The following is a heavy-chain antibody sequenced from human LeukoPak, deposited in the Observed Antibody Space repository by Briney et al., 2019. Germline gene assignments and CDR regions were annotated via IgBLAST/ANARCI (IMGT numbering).Heavy chain of an antibody. D-gene: IGHD2-2*01. Sequence: ASVKVSCTASGGTFSSYAISWVRQAPGQGLEWMGGIIPIFGTANYAQKFQGRVTITADESTSTAYMELSSLRSEDTAVYYCAVIVVVPAASRRGDYYYGMDVWGQGTTVTVSS. CDR2: IIPIFGTA. CDR3: AVIVVVPAASRRGDYYYGMDV. V-gene: IGHV1-69*13. CDR1: GGTFSSYA. J-gene: IGHJ6*02.